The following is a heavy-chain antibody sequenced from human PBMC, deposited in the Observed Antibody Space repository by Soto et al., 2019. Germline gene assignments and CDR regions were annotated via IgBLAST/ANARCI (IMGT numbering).Heavy chain of an antibody. Sequence: QVQLVQSGAEVKKPGASVKVSCKASGYTFTSYYMHWVRQAPGQGLAWMGIINPSGGSTSYAQKFQGRVTMTRDTSTSTVYMELCSLRSEDTAVYYCAGEDFYRDYQLVFDYWGQGTLVTVSS. V-gene: IGHV1-46*01. D-gene: IGHD4-17*01. J-gene: IGHJ4*02. CDR3: AGEDFYRDYQLVFDY. CDR2: INPSGGST. CDR1: GYTFTSYY.